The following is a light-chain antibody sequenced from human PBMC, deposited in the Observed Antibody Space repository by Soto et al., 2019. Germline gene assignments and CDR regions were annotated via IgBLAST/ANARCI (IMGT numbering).Light chain of an antibody. Sequence: QAVVTQEPSLTVSPGGTVTLTCGSSTGAATSGHYPYWFQQKPGQAPRTLVYNTSDKHSWAPARFSGSLLGGKAALTLSGAQPEDEAEYYCLLSYSGARVFGGGTQLTVL. CDR2: NTS. V-gene: IGLV7-46*01. J-gene: IGLJ3*02. CDR3: LLSYSGARV. CDR1: TGAATSGHY.